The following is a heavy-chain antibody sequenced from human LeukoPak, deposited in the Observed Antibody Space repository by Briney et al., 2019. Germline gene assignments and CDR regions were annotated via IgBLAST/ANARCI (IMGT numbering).Heavy chain of an antibody. D-gene: IGHD3-22*01. J-gene: IGHJ4*02. V-gene: IGHV1-69*01. CDR1: GGTFSSYA. CDR2: IIPIFGTA. CDR3: ARDYYDSSGYYYAHGY. Sequence: GASVKVSCKASGGTFSSYAISWVRQAPGQGLEWMGGIIPIFGTANYAQKFQGRVTITADESTSTAYMELSSLRSEDTAVYYCARDYYDSSGYYYAHGYWGQGTLVTVSS.